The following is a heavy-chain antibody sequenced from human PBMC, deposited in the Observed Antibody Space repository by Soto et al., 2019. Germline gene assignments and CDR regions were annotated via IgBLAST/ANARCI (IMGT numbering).Heavy chain of an antibody. V-gene: IGHV1-8*01. D-gene: IGHD4-17*01. CDR2: MNPNSGDT. CDR1: GYTFTSYD. J-gene: IGHJ4*02. CDR3: ARESQWFAVTTD. Sequence: QVQLVQSGAEVKKPGASVKVSCKASGYTFTSYDINWVRQATGEGLEWMGWMNPNSGDTGYAQKFQGRVTMTRNTSISTAYMELSSLRSEDTAVYYCARESQWFAVTTDWGQGTLVTVSS.